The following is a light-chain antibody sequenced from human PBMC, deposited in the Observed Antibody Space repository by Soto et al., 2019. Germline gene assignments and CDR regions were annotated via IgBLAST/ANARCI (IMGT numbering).Light chain of an antibody. CDR1: QSVSSN. V-gene: IGKV3-15*01. CDR2: GAS. CDR3: MQGSHWPYT. Sequence: EIVMTQSPATLSVSPGERATLSCRASQSVSSNLAWYQQKPGQAPRLLIYGASTRATGIPARFSGSGSGTDFTLKISRVEAEDVGLYYCMQGSHWPYTFGPGTRLEIK. J-gene: IGKJ2*01.